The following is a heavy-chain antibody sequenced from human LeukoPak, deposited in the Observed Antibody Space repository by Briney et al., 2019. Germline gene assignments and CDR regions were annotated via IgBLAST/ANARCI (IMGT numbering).Heavy chain of an antibody. J-gene: IGHJ4*02. CDR2: ITGSGADA. CDR1: GFTFSDYV. D-gene: IGHD2-15*01. Sequence: GGSPRLSCAASGFTFSDYVMHWVRQAPXXXXEWVSAITGSGADADYQGSVKGRFTISRDNSKNTLFLQMNSLRVEDTAVYYCASRDLCSGGICYGLAYWGPGTLVTVSS. V-gene: IGHV3-23*01. CDR3: ASRDLCSGGICYGLAY.